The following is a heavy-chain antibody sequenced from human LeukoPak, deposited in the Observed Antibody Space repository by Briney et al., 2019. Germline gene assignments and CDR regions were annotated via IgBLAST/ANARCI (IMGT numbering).Heavy chain of an antibody. Sequence: PGGSLRLSCAASGFTFSSYGMHWVRQAPSTGLEWVADIWYDGSKKYYADSVKGRFTISRDNSKNTLYLQMNSLRAEDTAVYYCARDRGDFWSRYYTLDYWGQGTLVTVSS. CDR1: GFTFSSYG. V-gene: IGHV3-33*01. CDR2: IWYDGSKK. CDR3: ARDRGDFWSRYYTLDY. D-gene: IGHD3-3*01. J-gene: IGHJ4*02.